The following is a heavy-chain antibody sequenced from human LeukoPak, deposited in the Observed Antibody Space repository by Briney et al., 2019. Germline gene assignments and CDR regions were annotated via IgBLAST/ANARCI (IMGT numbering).Heavy chain of an antibody. J-gene: IGHJ4*02. V-gene: IGHV3-23*01. CDR1: GFLFGTYA. CDR3: AKKGCTSISCYNNF. D-gene: IGHD2-2*02. Sequence: GGSLRLSCEASGFLFGTYAMSWVRQAPGKGLEWVSAIGGSVGGAYYADSVKGRFTISRDNSKNTLYLQMNSLRAEDTAIYYCAKKGCTSISCYNNFWGQGTLVTVSS. CDR2: IGGSVGGA.